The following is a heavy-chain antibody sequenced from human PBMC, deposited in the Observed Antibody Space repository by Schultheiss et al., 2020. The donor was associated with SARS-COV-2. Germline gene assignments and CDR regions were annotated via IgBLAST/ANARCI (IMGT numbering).Heavy chain of an antibody. CDR3: ARALGYSYVDYGMDV. V-gene: IGHV4-59*01. J-gene: IGHJ6*02. CDR1: GGSISSYY. D-gene: IGHD5-18*01. CDR2: IYYSGST. Sequence: SQTLSLTCTVSGGSISSYYWSWIRQPPGKGLEWIGYIYYSGSTNYNPSLKSRVTISVDTPKNQFSLKLSSVTAADTAVYYCARALGYSYVDYGMDVWGQGTTVTVSS.